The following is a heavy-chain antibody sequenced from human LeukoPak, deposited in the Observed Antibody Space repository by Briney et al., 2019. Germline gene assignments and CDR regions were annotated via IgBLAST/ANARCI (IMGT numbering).Heavy chain of an antibody. V-gene: IGHV5-10-1*01. J-gene: IGHJ4*02. CDR3: ARGSPYCSGGSCNLN. CDR1: GSIFTSYW. D-gene: IGHD2-15*01. Sequence: GALLQICSKGSGSIFTSYWIRLGRPVPGKVQERMGRIDPSDSYTNYSPSCQGPVTISAYKSISTASLQWSSLKASDTGMYYCARGSPYCSGGSCNLNWGQGTLVTVSS. CDR2: IDPSDSYT.